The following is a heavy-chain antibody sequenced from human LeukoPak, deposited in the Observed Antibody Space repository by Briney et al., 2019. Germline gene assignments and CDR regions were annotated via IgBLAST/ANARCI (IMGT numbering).Heavy chain of an antibody. CDR2: INAGNGNT. V-gene: IGHV1-3*03. J-gene: IGHJ6*03. CDR1: GYTFTSYA. Sequence: ASVKVSCKASGYTFTSYAMHWVRQAPGQRLEWMGWINAGNGNTKYSQEFQGRVTMTRNTSISTAYMELSSLRSEDTAVYYCARVHYYYYMDVWGKGTTVTTSS. CDR3: ARVHYYYYMDV.